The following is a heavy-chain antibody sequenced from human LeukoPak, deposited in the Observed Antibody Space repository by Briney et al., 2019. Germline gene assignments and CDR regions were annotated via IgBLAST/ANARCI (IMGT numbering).Heavy chain of an antibody. V-gene: IGHV4-59*01. Sequence: SETLSLTCIVSGGSISSYYWSWIRQPPGKGLEWIGYIYYSGSTNYNPSLKSRVTISVDTSKNQFSLKPSSVTAADTAVYYCAGREVVTAIRDAFDIWGQGTMVTVSS. CDR2: IYYSGST. CDR1: GGSISSYY. D-gene: IGHD2-21*02. CDR3: AGREVVTAIRDAFDI. J-gene: IGHJ3*02.